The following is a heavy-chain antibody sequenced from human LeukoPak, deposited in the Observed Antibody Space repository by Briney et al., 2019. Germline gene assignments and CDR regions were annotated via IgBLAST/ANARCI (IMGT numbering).Heavy chain of an antibody. CDR2: ISGSGGRT. J-gene: IGHJ6*03. CDR3: AKWFYGDRDEHSYYHFMDV. CDR1: GFTFSSYD. D-gene: IGHD4-17*01. Sequence: GGSLRLSCAASGFTFSSYDMSWVRQAPGKGLEWVSTISGSGGRTYYADSVKGRFTISRDNSKNTPHLQMSSLTAEDTAAYFCAKWFYGDRDEHSYYHFMDVWAKGTTVTVSS. V-gene: IGHV3-23*01.